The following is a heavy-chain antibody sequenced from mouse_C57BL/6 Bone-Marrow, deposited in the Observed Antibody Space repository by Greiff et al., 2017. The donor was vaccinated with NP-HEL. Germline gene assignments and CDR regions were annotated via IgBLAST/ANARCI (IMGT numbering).Heavy chain of an antibody. Sequence: VQLQQSGPELVKPGASVKISCKASGYTFTDYYMNWVKQSHGKSLEWIGDINPNNGGTSYNQKFKGKATLTVDKSSSTAYMELRSLTSEDSAVYYCARSSYYGAMDYWGQGTSVTVSS. CDR2: INPNNGGT. D-gene: IGHD1-1*01. CDR3: ARSSYYGAMDY. J-gene: IGHJ4*01. CDR1: GYTFTDYY. V-gene: IGHV1-26*01.